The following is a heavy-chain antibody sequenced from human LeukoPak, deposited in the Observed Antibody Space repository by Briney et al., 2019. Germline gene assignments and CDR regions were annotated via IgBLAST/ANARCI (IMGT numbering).Heavy chain of an antibody. D-gene: IGHD1-14*01. V-gene: IGHV3-11*04. CDR2: ISSTGSTI. CDR3: AREPPEEASVIPRPNYYSYYMDV. Sequence: GGSLRLSCEASGFPFSDYYMNWIRQVPGKGLEWVSYISSTGSTIRYADSVKGRFTISRDNAESSLYLQMNSLRADDTAVYYCAREPPEEASVIPRPNYYSYYMDVWGKGTTVIVSS. J-gene: IGHJ6*03. CDR1: GFPFSDYY.